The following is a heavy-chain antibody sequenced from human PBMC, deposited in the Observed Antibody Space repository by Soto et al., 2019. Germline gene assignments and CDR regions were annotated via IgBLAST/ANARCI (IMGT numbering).Heavy chain of an antibody. Sequence: QVQLVQSGAEVKKPGASVKVSCKASGYTFTNYGMHWVRQAPGQRLEWMGWINVGNGNTKYSQKFQGRVTVTRDTSASTAYMELSSLRSEDTAVYYCARDRGACSGGSCLYYYYGMDVWGQGTTVTVSS. CDR3: ARDRGACSGGSCLYYYYGMDV. CDR2: INVGNGNT. J-gene: IGHJ6*02. CDR1: GYTFTNYG. D-gene: IGHD2-15*01. V-gene: IGHV1-3*01.